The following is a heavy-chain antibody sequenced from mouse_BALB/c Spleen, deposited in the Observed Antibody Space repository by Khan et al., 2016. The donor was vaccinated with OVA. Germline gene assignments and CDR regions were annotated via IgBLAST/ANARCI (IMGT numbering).Heavy chain of an antibody. CDR2: INTYTVKP. V-gene: IGHV9-3-1*01. CDR1: GYTFPNYG. J-gene: IGHJ4*01. Sequence: QIQLVQSGPELKKPGETVKISCKASGYTFPNYGMNWVKQAPGKGLKWMGWINTYTVKPIYANDFKGRFAFSLETSASTAYLQINNLKNEDTATYFCARVGYNGTMDYWGQGTSVTVSS. CDR3: ARVGYNGTMDY. D-gene: IGHD2-14*01.